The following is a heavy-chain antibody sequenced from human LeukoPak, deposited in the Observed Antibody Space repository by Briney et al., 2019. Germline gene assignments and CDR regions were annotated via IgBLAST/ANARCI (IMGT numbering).Heavy chain of an antibody. J-gene: IGHJ4*02. CDR2: INSDGSST. CDR1: GFTFSSYW. CDR3: AREYYDSSGSPYFDY. Sequence: GGSLRLSCAASGFTFSSYWMHWVRQAPGKGLVWVSRINSDGSSTTYGDSVKGRSTISSDNAKNTLYMYIHSLRAEDTAVYYCAREYYDSSGSPYFDYWGQGTLVTVSS. D-gene: IGHD3-22*01. V-gene: IGHV3-74*01.